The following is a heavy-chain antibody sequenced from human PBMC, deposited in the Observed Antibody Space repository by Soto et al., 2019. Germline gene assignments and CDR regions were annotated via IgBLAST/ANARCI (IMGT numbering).Heavy chain of an antibody. D-gene: IGHD2-15*01. CDR1: GGTFSSYA. J-gene: IGHJ3*02. Sequence: ASVKVSCKASGGTFSSYAISWVRQAPGQGLEWMGGIIPIFGTANYAQKFQGRVTITADESTSTAYMELSSLRSEDTAVYYCARDGYCSGGSCPLGGAFDIWGQGTMVTVSS. V-gene: IGHV1-69*13. CDR2: IIPIFGTA. CDR3: ARDGYCSGGSCPLGGAFDI.